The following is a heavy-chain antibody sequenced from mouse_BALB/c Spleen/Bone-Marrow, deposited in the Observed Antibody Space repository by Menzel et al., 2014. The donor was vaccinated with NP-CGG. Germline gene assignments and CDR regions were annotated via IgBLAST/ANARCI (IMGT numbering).Heavy chain of an antibody. CDR2: ISSSGSYT. CDR1: GFTFSTYA. Sequence: EVQLQQSGGGLAKPGGSLQLSCAASGFTFSTYAMSWVRQTPEKRLEWVATISSSGSYTYYPDSVKGRFTISRDNAKNTLLLQMSSLRYDDAAVFYCSRLRMITTYFDVWGAGTTVTVSS. V-gene: IGHV5-9-3*01. J-gene: IGHJ1*01. D-gene: IGHD2-4*01. CDR3: SRLRMITTYFDV.